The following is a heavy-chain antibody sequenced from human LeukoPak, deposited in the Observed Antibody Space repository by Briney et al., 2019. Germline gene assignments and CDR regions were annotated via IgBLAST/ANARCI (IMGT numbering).Heavy chain of an antibody. CDR1: GFTFSSYG. J-gene: IGHJ4*02. Sequence: GGSLRLSCAASGFTFSSYGMHWVRQAPGKGLEWVAFIRYDGSNKYYADSVKGRFTISRDNSKNTLYLQMNSLRAEDTAVYYCAKDLRGSETAGIDYWGQGTLATVSS. V-gene: IGHV3-30*02. CDR2: IRYDGSNK. D-gene: IGHD3-10*01. CDR3: AKDLRGSETAGIDY.